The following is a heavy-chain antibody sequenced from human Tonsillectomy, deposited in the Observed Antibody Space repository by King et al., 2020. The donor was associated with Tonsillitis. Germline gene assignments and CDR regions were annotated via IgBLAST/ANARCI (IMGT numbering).Heavy chain of an antibody. J-gene: IGHJ5*02. Sequence: QLVQSGGGVVQPGRSLRLSCAASGFTFSTYTMHWVRQAPGKGLDWVALISFEGSNKNYADSVKGRFTISRDNSKNTLSLQINSLRVEDTAVYYCARAGYDSNGYYVDLWGQGTLVTVSS. CDR2: ISFEGSNK. V-gene: IGHV3-30*01. D-gene: IGHD3-22*01. CDR3: ARAGYDSNGYYVDL. CDR1: GFTFSTYT.